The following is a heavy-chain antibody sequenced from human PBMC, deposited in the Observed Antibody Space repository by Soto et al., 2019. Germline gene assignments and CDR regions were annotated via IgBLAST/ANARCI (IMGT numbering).Heavy chain of an antibody. CDR2: IWYDGSNK. D-gene: IGHD3-10*01. J-gene: IGHJ4*02. V-gene: IGHV3-33*01. Sequence: QVQLVESGGGVGQPGRSLRLSCAASGFTFSSYGMHWVRQAPGKGLEWVAVIWYDGSNKYYADSVKGRFTISRDNSKNTLYLQMISLRAEDTAVYYCVLTRFGELLSYFDYWGQGTLVTVSS. CDR3: VLTRFGELLSYFDY. CDR1: GFTFSSYG.